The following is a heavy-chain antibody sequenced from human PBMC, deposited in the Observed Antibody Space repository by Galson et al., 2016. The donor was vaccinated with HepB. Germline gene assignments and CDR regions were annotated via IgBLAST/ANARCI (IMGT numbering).Heavy chain of an antibody. CDR2: MNSDGSSI. J-gene: IGHJ3*02. D-gene: IGHD6-19*01. CDR3: ARVGAVAGLAFDI. CDR1: GFTFSSYW. Sequence: SLRLSCAASGFTFSSYWMHWVRQAPGKGLVWVSRMNSDGSSISHADSVKGRFTISRDNAKNTLYLQMNSLRAEDTAVCSCARVGAVAGLAFDIWGQGTMVTVSS. V-gene: IGHV3-74*01.